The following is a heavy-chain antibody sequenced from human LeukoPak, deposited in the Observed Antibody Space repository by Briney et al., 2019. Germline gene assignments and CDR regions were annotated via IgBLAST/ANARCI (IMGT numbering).Heavy chain of an antibody. D-gene: IGHD6-19*01. J-gene: IGHJ4*02. CDR2: INPNSGGT. CDR3: ARARSYRVAGGLDY. CDR1: GYTFTGYY. V-gene: IGHV1-2*02. Sequence: ASVKVSCKASGYTFTGYYMHWVRQAPGQGLEWMGWINPNSGGTNYAQKFQGRVTMTRDTSISTAYMELRSLRSDDTAVYYCARARSYRVAGGLDYWGQGTLVTVSS.